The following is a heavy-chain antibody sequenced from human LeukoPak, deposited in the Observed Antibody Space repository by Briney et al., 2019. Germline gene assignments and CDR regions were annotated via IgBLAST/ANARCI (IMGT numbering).Heavy chain of an antibody. CDR3: NTDSPPLVSPPHRATEPHYYYGMDV. CDR1: VITFPNAW. D-gene: IGHD1-14*01. Sequence: PGGSLRLSRAVCVITFPNAWMNSLRQAPGKGLEWVGRVKAKTNGGTIDYAAPVQGRFTISRDDSKNTVYLQMNSLKSEETAVYYCNTDSPPLVSPPHRATEPHYYYGMDVWGQGTTVTVSS. CDR2: VKAKTNGGTI. J-gene: IGHJ6*02. V-gene: IGHV3-15*01.